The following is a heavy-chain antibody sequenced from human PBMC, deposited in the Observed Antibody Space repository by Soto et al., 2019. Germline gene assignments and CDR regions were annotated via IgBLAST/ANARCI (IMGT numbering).Heavy chain of an antibody. CDR1: RLNFSRHA. CDR2: ISAYNGNT. CDR3: ARGGAFDY. Sequence: VSCEESRLNFSRHALRSGRQDPGQGPGGEGWISAYNGNTNYAQKLQGRVTMTTDTSTSTAYMELRSLRSDDTAVYYCARGGAFDYWGQGTLVTVS. V-gene: IGHV1-18*01. J-gene: IGHJ4*02.